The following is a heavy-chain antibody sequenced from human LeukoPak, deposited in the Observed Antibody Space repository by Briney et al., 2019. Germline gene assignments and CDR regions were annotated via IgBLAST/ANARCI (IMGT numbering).Heavy chain of an antibody. CDR2: IHGNGVNT. CDR3: ARRRYDISGYFDF. Sequence: GGSLRLSCAASGFTFSNYWMHWVRQAPGKGLEWVSAIHGNGVNTFYADSVKGRFTISRDNSDNTVYLQMNSLRGEDTAVYYCARRRYDISGYFDFWGQGTLVTVSS. D-gene: IGHD3-22*01. V-gene: IGHV3-23*01. CDR1: GFTFSNYW. J-gene: IGHJ4*02.